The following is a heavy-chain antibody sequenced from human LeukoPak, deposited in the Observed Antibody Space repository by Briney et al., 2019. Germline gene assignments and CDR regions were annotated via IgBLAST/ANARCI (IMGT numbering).Heavy chain of an antibody. Sequence: GASVKVSCKASGYTFTGYYMHWVRQAPGQGLEWMGWINPNSGGTNYAQKFQGRVTMTRDTSISTAYMELSRLRSDDTAVYYCARRPMVRGNIAAALPPDYWGQGTLVTVSS. CDR1: GYTFTGYY. V-gene: IGHV1-2*02. CDR2: INPNSGGT. CDR3: ARRPMVRGNIAAALPPDY. J-gene: IGHJ4*02. D-gene: IGHD3-10*01.